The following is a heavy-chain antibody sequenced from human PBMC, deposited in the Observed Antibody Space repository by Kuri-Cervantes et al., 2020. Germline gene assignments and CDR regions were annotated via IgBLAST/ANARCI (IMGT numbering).Heavy chain of an antibody. V-gene: IGHV3-30-3*01. CDR3: ARSLVVPAAIGGISLGY. J-gene: IGHJ4*02. CDR2: ISYDGSNK. D-gene: IGHD2-2*02. CDR1: GFTFSSYA. Sequence: GESLKISCAASGFTFSSYAMHWVRQAPGKGLEWVAVISYDGSNKYCADSVKGRFTISRDNSKNTLYLQMNSLRAEDTAVYYCARSLVVPAAIGGISLGYWGQGTLVTVSS.